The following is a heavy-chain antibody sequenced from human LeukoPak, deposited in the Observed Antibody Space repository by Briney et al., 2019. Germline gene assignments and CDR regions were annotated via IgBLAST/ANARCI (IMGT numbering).Heavy chain of an antibody. J-gene: IGHJ5*02. V-gene: IGHV4-4*09. CDR3: ARHTGRYYGSGSYSIWFDP. D-gene: IGHD3-10*01. Sequence: SETLSLTCTVSGGSISSYYWSWIRQPPGKGLEWIGYIYTSGSTNYNPSLKSRVTISVDTSKNQFSLKLSSVTAADTAVYYCARHTGRYYGSGSYSIWFDPWGQGTLVTVSS. CDR1: GGSISSYY. CDR2: IYTSGST.